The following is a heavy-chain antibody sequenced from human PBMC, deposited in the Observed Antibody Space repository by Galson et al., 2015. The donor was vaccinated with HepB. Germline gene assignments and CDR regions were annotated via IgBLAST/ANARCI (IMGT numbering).Heavy chain of an antibody. J-gene: IGHJ4*02. CDR3: LRLGDFSGYSSR. CDR2: FSSKADNYAP. D-gene: IGHD2-2*01. V-gene: IGHV3-73*01. Sequence: SLSLSCAASGGTVGGSGFGGVGQASRERPVRVRRFSSKADNYAPSLVPSLKGSFTISRDDSKNMAYLHMKSLKTEDTAVYYCLRLGDFSGYSSRWGQGTLVTVSS. CDR1: GGTVGGSG.